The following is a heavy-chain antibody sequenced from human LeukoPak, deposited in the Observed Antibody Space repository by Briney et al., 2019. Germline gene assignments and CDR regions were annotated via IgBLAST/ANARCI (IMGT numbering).Heavy chain of an antibody. CDR2: IYSDNT. V-gene: IGHV3-53*01. Sequence: GGSLRLSCTVSGFTVSSNSMSWVRRAPGKGLEWVSFIYSDNTHYSDSVKGRFTISRDNSKNTLYLQMNSLRAEDTAVYYCAKDSGWIQFIDWGQGTLVTVSS. D-gene: IGHD5-18*01. J-gene: IGHJ4*02. CDR1: GFTVSSNS. CDR3: AKDSGWIQFID.